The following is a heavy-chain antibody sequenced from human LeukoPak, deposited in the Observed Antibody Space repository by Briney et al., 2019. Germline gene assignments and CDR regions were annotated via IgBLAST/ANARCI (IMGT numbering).Heavy chain of an antibody. Sequence: PRGSLRLSCAASGFSFGSYTMNWVRQPPGKGLEWVPNIGTSSTTIYYADSVKGRFTISRDNAKNSLYLQMNSLRADDTAVYYCARFAAGGSYYYYMDVWGKGTTVTVSS. CDR3: ARFAAGGSYYYYMDV. V-gene: IGHV3-48*01. CDR1: GFSFGSYT. D-gene: IGHD6-25*01. CDR2: IGTSSTTI. J-gene: IGHJ6*03.